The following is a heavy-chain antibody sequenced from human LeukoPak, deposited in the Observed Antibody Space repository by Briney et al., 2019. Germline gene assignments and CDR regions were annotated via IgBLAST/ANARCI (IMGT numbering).Heavy chain of an antibody. Sequence: GGSLRLSCAASGFAFSNYNMNWVRQAPGKGLEWVSYRGSSSSSTYYADSVKGRFTISRDNSKNTLYLQMNSLRAEDTAVYYCAREPHIVSRGWYFDLWGRGTLVTVSS. J-gene: IGHJ2*01. CDR1: GFAFSNYN. V-gene: IGHV3-48*01. CDR2: RGSSSSST. CDR3: AREPHIVSRGWYFDL. D-gene: IGHD5-12*01.